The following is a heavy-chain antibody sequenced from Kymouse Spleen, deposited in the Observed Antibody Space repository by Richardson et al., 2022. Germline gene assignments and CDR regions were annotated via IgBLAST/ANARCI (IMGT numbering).Heavy chain of an antibody. D-gene: IGHD3-9*01. CDR1: GFTFSSYD. V-gene: IGHV3-13*01. Sequence: EVQLVESGGGLVQPGGSLRLSCAASGFTFSSYDMHWVRQATGKGLEWVSAIGTAGDTYYPGSVKGRFTISRENAKNSLYLQMNSLRAGDTAVYYCARGRYYDILTGYYKTFPFDYWGQGTLVTVSS. CDR2: IGTAGDT. J-gene: IGHJ4*02. CDR3: ARGRYYDILTGYYKTFPFDY.